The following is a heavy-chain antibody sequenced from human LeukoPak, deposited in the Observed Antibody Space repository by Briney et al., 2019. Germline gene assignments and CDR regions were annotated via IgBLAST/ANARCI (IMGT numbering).Heavy chain of an antibody. D-gene: IGHD1-14*01. CDR1: GFTFSSFY. J-gene: IGHJ4*02. CDR3: ARDQSYYRV. CDR2: TNGDGTII. V-gene: IGHV3-74*01. Sequence: PGGSLRLSCAASGFTFSSFYMHWVRQAPGKGLVWVSRTNGDGTIINYADSVKGRFTISRDNAKNSLYLQMNSLRAEDTAVYYCARDQSYYRVWGQGTLVTVSS.